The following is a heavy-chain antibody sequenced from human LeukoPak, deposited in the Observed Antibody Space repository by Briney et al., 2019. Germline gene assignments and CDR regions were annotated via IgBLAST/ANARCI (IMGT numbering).Heavy chain of an antibody. Sequence: ASVKVSCKASGYTFTGYYMHWVRQAPGQGLEWMGWINPNSGGTNYAQKFQGRVTMTRDTSISTAYMELSRLRSDDTAVYYCARGLGWQQLSDLNWFDPWGQGTLVTVSS. CDR3: ARGLGWQQLSDLNWFDP. CDR1: GYTFTGYY. J-gene: IGHJ5*02. V-gene: IGHV1-2*02. D-gene: IGHD6-13*01. CDR2: INPNSGGT.